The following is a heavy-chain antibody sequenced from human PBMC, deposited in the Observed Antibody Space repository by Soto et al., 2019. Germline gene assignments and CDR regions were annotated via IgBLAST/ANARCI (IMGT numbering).Heavy chain of an antibody. Sequence: EVQLVESGGGLVKPGGSLRLSCAASGFTFSSYNMNWVRQAPGKELEWVSSISSSSGYISYVDSVKGRFTISRDNAKNSLYLQMISLRAEDTAMYYCAIAASGTYYGVDYWGQGTLVIVSS. V-gene: IGHV3-21*01. D-gene: IGHD3-10*01. CDR2: ISSSSGYI. CDR1: GFTFSSYN. CDR3: AIAASGTYYGVDY. J-gene: IGHJ4*02.